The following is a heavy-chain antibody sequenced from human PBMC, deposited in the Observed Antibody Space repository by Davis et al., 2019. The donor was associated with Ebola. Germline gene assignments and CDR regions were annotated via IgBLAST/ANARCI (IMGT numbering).Heavy chain of an antibody. D-gene: IGHD1-26*01. CDR1: GGTFTSYA. J-gene: IGHJ6*02. CDR2: IIPMFGIL. CDR3: ATLGGGPYTGMNV. Sequence: AASVKVSCKASGGTFTSYAISWVRQVPGQGLEWMGGIIPMFGILNYAQKFQDRVTITADKSTYTSDMELSSLRSDDTVIYYCATLGGGPYTGMNVWGQGTTVTVSS. V-gene: IGHV1-69*10.